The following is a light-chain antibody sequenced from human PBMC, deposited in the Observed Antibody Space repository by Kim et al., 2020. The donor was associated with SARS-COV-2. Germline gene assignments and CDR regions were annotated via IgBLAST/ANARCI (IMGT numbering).Light chain of an antibody. CDR1: NIGSKS. CDR2: YDS. V-gene: IGLV3-21*04. J-gene: IGLJ2*01. CDR3: QVWDSSSDHPV. Sequence: APGKAARITCAGNNIGSKSVHLDQQKPGQAPVLVIYYDSDRTSGIPERFSGSNSGNTATLTISRVEAGDEADYYCQVWDSSSDHPVFGGGTQLTVL.